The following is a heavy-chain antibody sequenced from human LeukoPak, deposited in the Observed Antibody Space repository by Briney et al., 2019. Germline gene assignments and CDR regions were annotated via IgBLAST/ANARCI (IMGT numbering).Heavy chain of an antibody. CDR2: INPNSGGT. CDR1: GYSFSDYY. V-gene: IGHV1-2*02. D-gene: IGHD3-22*01. Sequence: ASVKVSCKASGYSFSDYYIHWMRQAPGQGLEWMGWINPNSGGTKYAQKFQGRVTITRDTSITTAYMELTRLRSDDTAVYYCARGFRPSDYYDSSGSDYWGQGTLVTVSS. CDR3: ARGFRPSDYYDSSGSDY. J-gene: IGHJ4*02.